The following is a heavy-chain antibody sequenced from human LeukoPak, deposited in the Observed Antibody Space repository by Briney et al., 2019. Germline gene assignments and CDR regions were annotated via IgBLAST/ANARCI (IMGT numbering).Heavy chain of an antibody. CDR2: ITGSGDST. Sequence: GGSLRLSCTASGFTYTTYAMSWVRQAPGKGLEWVSSITGSGDSTYYADSVKGRFTISRDNSKNTLYLQMNSLRAEDTAVYYCAKDQDSSGYPWDFQHWGQGTLVTVSS. J-gene: IGHJ1*01. CDR1: GFTYTTYA. V-gene: IGHV3-23*01. D-gene: IGHD3-22*01. CDR3: AKDQDSSGYPWDFQH.